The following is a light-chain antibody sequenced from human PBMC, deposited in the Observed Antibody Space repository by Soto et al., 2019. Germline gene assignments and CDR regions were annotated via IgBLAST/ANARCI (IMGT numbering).Light chain of an antibody. V-gene: IGKV1-5*01. CDR2: DAS. CDR1: QTISSW. J-gene: IGKJ1*01. Sequence: DIQLTQSPSGLSASVGDRVTITCRSSQTISSWLAWYQQKPGKAPKLLIYDASTLKSGVPSRFSGSRSGTEFTLTISSLQPDDFATYYCQHYNSYPEAFGQGTKVDI. CDR3: QHYNSYPEA.